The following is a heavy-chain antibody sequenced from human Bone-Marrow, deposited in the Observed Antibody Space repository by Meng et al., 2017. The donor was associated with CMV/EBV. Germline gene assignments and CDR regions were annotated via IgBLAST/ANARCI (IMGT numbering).Heavy chain of an antibody. CDR3: ARRRSGDYDH. J-gene: IGHJ5*02. CDR1: GYTFTRFG. V-gene: IGHV1-18*01. Sequence: ASVKVSCKASGYTFTRFGISWVRQAPGQGLEGMGWISAYNGNTNYAQKLQGRVTMTRDTTTSTVYMELSSLRSEDSAVYYCARRRSGDYDHWGQGTLVTVSS. CDR2: ISAYNGNT. D-gene: IGHD4-17*01.